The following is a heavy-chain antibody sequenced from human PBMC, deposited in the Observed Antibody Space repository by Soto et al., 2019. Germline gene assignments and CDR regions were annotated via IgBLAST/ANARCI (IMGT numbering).Heavy chain of an antibody. CDR2: IYYSGST. J-gene: IGHJ4*02. D-gene: IGHD3-22*01. V-gene: IGHV4-30-4*01. CDR3: ARVTTYTDYYDSSGYYDPENFDY. Sequence: SETLSLTCTVSGGSISSGDYYWSWIRQPPGKGLEWIGYIYYSGSTYYNPSLKSRVTISVDTSKNQFSLKLSSVTAADTAVYYCARVTTYTDYYDSSGYYDPENFDYWGQGTLVTVSS. CDR1: GGSISSGDYY.